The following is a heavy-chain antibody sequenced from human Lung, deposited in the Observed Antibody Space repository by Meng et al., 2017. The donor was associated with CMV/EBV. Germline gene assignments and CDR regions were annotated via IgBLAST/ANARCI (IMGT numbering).Heavy chain of an antibody. CDR3: ARERGYCSMIDCYKDGMDV. J-gene: IGHJ6*02. CDR2: INVYNGRR. Sequence: VXVXXKAXXYTFTSYGISWVRQAPGQGLEWMGWINVYNGRRDYAQRFKDRVTMTTDTSTSTAHMDLKSLRSDDTATYYCARERGYCSMIDCYKDGMDVWGQGTTVXVSS. D-gene: IGHD2-2*01. V-gene: IGHV1-18*01. CDR1: XYTFTSYG.